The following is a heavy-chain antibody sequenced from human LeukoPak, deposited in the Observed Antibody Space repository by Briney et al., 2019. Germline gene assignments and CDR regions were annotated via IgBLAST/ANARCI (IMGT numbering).Heavy chain of an antibody. D-gene: IGHD4-23*01. J-gene: IGHJ4*02. V-gene: IGHV4-59*08. CDR3: ARGSPVGDS. CDR1: GGSIISYY. Sequence: SETLSLTCTVSGGSIISYYWSWIRQPPGKRLEWIGYIFYSGSTNYNPSLKSRVTISVDTSRNQFSLKLNSVTAADTAVYYCARGSPVGDSWGQGTLVTVSS. CDR2: IFYSGST.